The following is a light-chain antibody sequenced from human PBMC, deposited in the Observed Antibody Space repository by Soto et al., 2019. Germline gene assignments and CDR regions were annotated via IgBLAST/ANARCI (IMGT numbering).Light chain of an antibody. Sequence: DIQMTQYPSSLSASIGDSVTITCRATENIIRYLNWYQQKPGKAPKLLICATSTLQSGVPSRFSGSGSGTDFSLNISSLQPEDLATYYCQQSYTPPHTFGQGTKLEIK. J-gene: IGKJ2*01. CDR2: ATS. V-gene: IGKV1-39*01. CDR3: QQSYTPPHT. CDR1: ENIIRY.